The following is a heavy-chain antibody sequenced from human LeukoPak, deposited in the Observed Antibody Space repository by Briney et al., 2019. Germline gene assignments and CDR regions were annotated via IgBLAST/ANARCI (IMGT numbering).Heavy chain of an antibody. D-gene: IGHD3-16*01. CDR2: IYSGGST. V-gene: IGHV3-66*01. CDR3: ARVDLRLRREGAVDY. J-gene: IGHJ4*02. CDR1: GFTVSSNY. Sequence: GGSLRLSCAASGFTVSSNYMSWVRQAPGKGLEWVSVIYSGGSTYYADSVKGRFTISRDNSKNTLYLQMNSLRAEDTAVYYCARVDLRLRREGAVDYWGQGTLVTVSS.